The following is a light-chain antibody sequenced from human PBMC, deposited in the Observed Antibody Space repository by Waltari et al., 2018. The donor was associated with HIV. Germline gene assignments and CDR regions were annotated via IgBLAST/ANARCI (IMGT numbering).Light chain of an antibody. CDR2: GAS. Sequence: EIVMMQSPATLSVSPGERATLSCRASQFVSSNLVWYQQKPGQAPRLLIYGASTRAPGIPDRFSGSGSGTEFTLSISSLQSEDFAVYHRQQYISWPLTFGQGTRLEIK. CDR3: QQYISWPLT. J-gene: IGKJ5*01. V-gene: IGKV3D-15*01. CDR1: QFVSSN.